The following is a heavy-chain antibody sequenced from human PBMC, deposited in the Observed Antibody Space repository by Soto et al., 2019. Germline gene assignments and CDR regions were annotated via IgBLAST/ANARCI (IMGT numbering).Heavy chain of an antibody. CDR3: ARTLMATVTTFDY. CDR1: GFTVISNY. D-gene: IGHD4-4*01. J-gene: IGHJ4*02. Sequence: GGSLRLSCVASGFTVISNYMSWVRQAPGKGLEWVSIIYSGGNTYYADSVKGKFTISRDNSKNTLYLQMNSLRAEDTAVYYCARTLMATVTTFDYWGQGALVTVSS. V-gene: IGHV3-66*01. CDR2: IYSGGNT.